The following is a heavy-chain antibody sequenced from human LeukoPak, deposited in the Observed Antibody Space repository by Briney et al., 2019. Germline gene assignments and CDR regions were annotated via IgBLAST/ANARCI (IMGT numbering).Heavy chain of an antibody. Sequence: GGSLRLSCAASGFTFSSYGMHWVRQAPGKGLEWVAVIWYDGSNKYYADSVKGRFTISRDNSKNTLYLQMNSLRAEDTALYYCAKDREGVVPAAIIDYWGQGTLVTVSS. V-gene: IGHV3-30*02. CDR1: GFTFSSYG. J-gene: IGHJ4*02. D-gene: IGHD2-2*02. CDR2: IWYDGSNK. CDR3: AKDREGVVPAAIIDY.